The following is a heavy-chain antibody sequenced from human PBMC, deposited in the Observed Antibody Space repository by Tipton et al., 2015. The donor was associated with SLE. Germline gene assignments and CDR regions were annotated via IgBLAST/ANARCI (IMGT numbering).Heavy chain of an antibody. CDR1: GYIFSNFA. D-gene: IGHD5-18*01. J-gene: IGHJ6*03. CDR3: ARGNSYGPTYYYFYMDV. CDR2: ITDYNDNT. Sequence: QLVQSGAEVKKSGASVRLSCKASGYIFSNFAMSWVRQAPGQGLEWMGWITDYNDNTNYAQNFQGRVTMTRDTSISTAYMELSRLRFDDTAVYHCARGNSYGPTYYYFYMDVWGKGTTVTISS. V-gene: IGHV1-2*02.